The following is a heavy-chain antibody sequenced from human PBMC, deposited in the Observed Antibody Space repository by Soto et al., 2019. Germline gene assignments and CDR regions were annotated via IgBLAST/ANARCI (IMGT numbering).Heavy chain of an antibody. J-gene: IGHJ4*02. CDR3: ARNPFDY. CDR1: GGSISSNYW. CDR2: IFHSGTT. Sequence: PSETLSLTCAVSGGSISSNYWWSWVRQPPGKGLEWIGEIFHSGTTNYNPSLKSRVTISMDKSDNQFSLKLSSVTAADTAVYYCARNPFDYWGQGTLVTVSS. V-gene: IGHV4-4*02.